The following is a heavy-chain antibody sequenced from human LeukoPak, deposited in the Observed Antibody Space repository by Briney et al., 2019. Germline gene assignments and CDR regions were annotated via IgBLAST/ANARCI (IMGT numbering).Heavy chain of an antibody. D-gene: IGHD3-22*01. V-gene: IGHV4-38-2*02. Sequence: SETLSLTCTVSGYSISSGYYWGWIRQPPGKGLEWIGSIYHSGSTYYNPSLKSRVTISVDTSKNQFSLKLSSVTAAVTAVYYCARDRYYYDSSGYYYFDYWGQGTLVTVSS. CDR2: IYHSGST. J-gene: IGHJ4*02. CDR3: ARDRYYYDSSGYYYFDY. CDR1: GYSISSGYY.